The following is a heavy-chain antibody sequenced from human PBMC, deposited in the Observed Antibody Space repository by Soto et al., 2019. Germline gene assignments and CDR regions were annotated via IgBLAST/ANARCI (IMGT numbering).Heavy chain of an antibody. CDR2: ISGSGSTI. CDR1: GFTFSSYA. V-gene: IGHV3-23*01. CDR3: AKVFYYYDSSGYYYFDY. D-gene: IGHD3-22*01. J-gene: IGHJ4*02. Sequence: GGSLRLSCAASGFTFSSYAVSWVRQAPGKGPEWISSISGSGSTIYYADSVEGRFTISRDNSKNTLYLQMSSLRAEETAVYYCAKVFYYYDSSGYYYFDYWGQGTLVTVSS.